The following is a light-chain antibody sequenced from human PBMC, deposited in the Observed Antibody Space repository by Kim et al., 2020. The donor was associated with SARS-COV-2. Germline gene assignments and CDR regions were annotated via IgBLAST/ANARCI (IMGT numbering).Light chain of an antibody. Sequence: PGGTVTLTWYSSTGPVTSDHYPFWFQQKPGQAPRTLISNTNTKQSWTPARFSGSLLGGKAALTLSGAQAEDEAEYYCLLSYRGARVFGGGTKVTVL. V-gene: IGLV7-46*01. CDR3: LLSYRGARV. J-gene: IGLJ3*02. CDR2: NTN. CDR1: TGPVTSDHY.